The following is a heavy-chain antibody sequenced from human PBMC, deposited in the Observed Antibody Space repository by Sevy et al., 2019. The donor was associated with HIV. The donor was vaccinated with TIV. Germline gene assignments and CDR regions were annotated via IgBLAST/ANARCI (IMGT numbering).Heavy chain of an antibody. J-gene: IGHJ6*02. D-gene: IGHD5-12*01. V-gene: IGHV3-7*01. CDR1: GFTFSRYW. CDR2: IKQDVSEK. Sequence: GGSLRLSCAASGFTFSRYWMSWVRQAPGKGLEWVANIKQDVSEKYYVDSVKGRFTISRDNAKKSLFLQMNSLRAEDTAVYYCARERDDSSGFGMDVWGQGTTVTVSS. CDR3: ARERDDSSGFGMDV.